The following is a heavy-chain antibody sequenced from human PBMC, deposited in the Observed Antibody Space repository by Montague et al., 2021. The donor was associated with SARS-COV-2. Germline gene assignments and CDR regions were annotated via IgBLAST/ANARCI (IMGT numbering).Heavy chain of an antibody. CDR2: IYYSGST. CDR3: ASPTYYYDSSGSDAFDI. CDR1: GDSISSSSYY. D-gene: IGHD3-22*01. Sequence: SETLSLTCTVSGDSISSSSYYWGWLRQPPGKGLEWIGSIYYSGSTYYNPSLKSRVTISVDTSKNQFSLKLSSVTAADTAVYYCASPTYYYDSSGSDAFDIWGQGTMVTVSS. J-gene: IGHJ3*02. V-gene: IGHV4-39*01.